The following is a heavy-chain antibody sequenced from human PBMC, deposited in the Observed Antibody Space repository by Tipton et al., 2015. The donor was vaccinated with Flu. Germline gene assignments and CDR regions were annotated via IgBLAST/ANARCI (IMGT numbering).Heavy chain of an antibody. V-gene: IGHV4-39*07. CDR1: GGSVDSSPYY. CDR2: IDYNGRT. J-gene: IGHJ5*02. CDR3: ARVDIVLVPSGSKENWFDP. D-gene: IGHD2-8*02. Sequence: LRLSCTVSGGSVDSSPYYWGWVRQPPGKGLEWLGTIDYNGRTHYNPSLKSRVTISEGRTQFYLNLSSVTAADTAVYFCARVDIVLVPSGSKENWFDPWGQGIVVTVSS.